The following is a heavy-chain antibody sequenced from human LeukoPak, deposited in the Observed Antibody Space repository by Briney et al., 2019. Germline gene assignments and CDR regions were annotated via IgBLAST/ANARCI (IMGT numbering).Heavy chain of an antibody. J-gene: IGHJ6*03. CDR3: ARGQWELLRYNYIDV. V-gene: IGHV4-39*07. D-gene: IGHD1-26*01. Sequence: PSETLSLTCTVSGGSISSSSYYWGWIRQPPGKGLEWIGSIYYSGSTYYNPSLKSRVTISVDTSKNQFSLRLSSVTAADTAVYYCARGQWELLRYNYIDVWGKGTTVTVSS. CDR1: GGSISSSSYY. CDR2: IYYSGST.